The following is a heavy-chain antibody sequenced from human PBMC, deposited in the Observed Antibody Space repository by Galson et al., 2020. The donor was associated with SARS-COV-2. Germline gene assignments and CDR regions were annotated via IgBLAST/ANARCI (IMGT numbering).Heavy chain of an antibody. CDR1: GGSISSSTYY. Sequence: SETLSLTCTVSGGSISSSTYYWGWIRQPPGKGLEWIGSIYYSGTTYHNPSLKSRVTISVDTSKNQFSLKLRSVTAADTAVYYCATEGRWLQSQYYFDNWGQGTLVSVSS. J-gene: IGHJ4*02. CDR2: IYYSGTT. CDR3: ATEGRWLQSQYYFDN. V-gene: IGHV4-39*07. D-gene: IGHD4-4*01.